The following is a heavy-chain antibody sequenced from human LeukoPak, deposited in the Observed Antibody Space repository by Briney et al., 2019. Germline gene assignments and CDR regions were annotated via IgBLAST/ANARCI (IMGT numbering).Heavy chain of an antibody. J-gene: IGHJ3*02. CDR2: IIPIFGTA. Sequence: SVKVSCKASGGTFSSYAISLVRQAPGQGLEWMGRIIPIFGTANYAQKFQGRVTITTDESTSTAYMELSSLRSEDTAVYYCAVCIAVAPTKNAFDIWGQGTMVTASS. D-gene: IGHD6-19*01. CDR3: AVCIAVAPTKNAFDI. CDR1: GGTFSSYA. V-gene: IGHV1-69*05.